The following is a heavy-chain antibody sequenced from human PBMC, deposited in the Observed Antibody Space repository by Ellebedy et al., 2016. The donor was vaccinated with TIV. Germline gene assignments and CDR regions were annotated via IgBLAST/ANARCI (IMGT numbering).Heavy chain of an antibody. CDR1: GGSFSGYY. Sequence: MPSETLSLTCAVYGGSFSGYYWIWNRQPPGKGLAWIGEINHSGSTSYNPSPKSRVTISIDMSKNQFSLKLSSVTAADTAVYYCASGDCSGGSCYKNDNWGQGTLVTVSS. D-gene: IGHD2-15*01. V-gene: IGHV4-34*01. CDR2: INHSGST. J-gene: IGHJ4*02. CDR3: ASGDCSGGSCYKNDN.